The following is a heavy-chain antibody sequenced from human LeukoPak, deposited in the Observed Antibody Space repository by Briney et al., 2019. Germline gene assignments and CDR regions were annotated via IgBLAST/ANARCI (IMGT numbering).Heavy chain of an antibody. J-gene: IGHJ1*01. V-gene: IGHV3-74*01. Sequence: GGSLRLSCAASGFTFSSYWMHWVRRAPGKGLVWVSRIKSDGKTNYADSVKGRFTIYRDNAKNTVSLQMNSLRAEDTGVYYCARAPSEIGGYYPEYFRHWGQGTLVTVSS. CDR1: GFTFSSYW. CDR2: IKSDGKT. CDR3: ARAPSEIGGYYPEYFRH. D-gene: IGHD3-22*01.